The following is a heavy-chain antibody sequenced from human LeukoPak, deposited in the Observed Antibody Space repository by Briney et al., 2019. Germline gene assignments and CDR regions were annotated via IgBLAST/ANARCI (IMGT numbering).Heavy chain of an antibody. J-gene: IGHJ4*02. CDR3: ARVSVAGTGPDY. D-gene: IGHD6-19*01. CDR2: IYYIGST. CDR1: GDSISSYY. V-gene: IGHV4-59*01. Sequence: SETLSLSCTVSGDSISSYYWSWIRQPPGKGLEWIGYIYYIGSTNYNPSLKSRVTISVDTSKNQFSLKLTSVTAADTAIYYCARVSVAGTGPDYWGQGTLVTVSS.